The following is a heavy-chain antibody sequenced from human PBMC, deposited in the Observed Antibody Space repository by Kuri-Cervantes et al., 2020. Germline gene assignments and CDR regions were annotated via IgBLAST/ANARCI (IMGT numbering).Heavy chain of an antibody. CDR1: GFTFDDYA. CDR2: ISWNSGSI. CDR3: TRFHSDLGCSSTGCYYDY. V-gene: IGHV3-9*01. J-gene: IGHJ4*02. Sequence: GGSLRLSCAASGFTFDDYAMHWVRQAPGKGLEWVSGISWNSGSIGYADSVKGRFTISRDNAKNSLYLQMNSLRAEDTAVYYCTRFHSDLGCSSTGCYYDYWGQGTLITVSS. D-gene: IGHD2-2*01.